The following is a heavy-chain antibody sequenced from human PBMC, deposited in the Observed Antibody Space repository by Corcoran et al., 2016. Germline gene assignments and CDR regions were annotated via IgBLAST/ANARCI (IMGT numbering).Heavy chain of an antibody. D-gene: IGHD1-20*01. V-gene: IGHV3-7*03. J-gene: IGHJ3*01. CDR3: ARDPYQLSGIQYGAFDL. CDR1: GFTFTNYW. CDR2: INQDGSGS. Sequence: EVQLVESGGALVQPGESLRLSCVASGFTFTNYWMTWVRQAPGKGLEWVANINQDGSGSEYVDSVKGRFTISRDNAKNSLFLRMNSLRAEDTAVYYCARDPYQLSGIQYGAFDLWAKGQWSSSLQ.